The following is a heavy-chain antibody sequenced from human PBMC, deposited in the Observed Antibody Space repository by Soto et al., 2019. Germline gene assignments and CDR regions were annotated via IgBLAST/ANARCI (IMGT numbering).Heavy chain of an antibody. CDR3: AKTFRGYSYGYETYYFDY. CDR2: ISGSGGST. J-gene: IGHJ4*02. D-gene: IGHD5-18*01. V-gene: IGHV3-23*01. Sequence: GGSLRLSCAASGFTFSSYAMSWVRQAPGKGLEWVSAISGSGGSTYYADSVKGRFTISRDNSKNTLYLQMNSLRAEDTAVYYCAKTFRGYSYGYETYYFDYWGQGTLVTVSS. CDR1: GFTFSSYA.